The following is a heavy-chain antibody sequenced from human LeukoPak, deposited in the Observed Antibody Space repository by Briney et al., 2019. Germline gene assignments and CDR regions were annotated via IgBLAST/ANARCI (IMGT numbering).Heavy chain of an antibody. CDR3: ARVGTVNYYDSSGYYYYFDY. CDR2: MNPNSGDT. D-gene: IGHD3-22*01. J-gene: IGHJ4*02. CDR1: AATFSSYS. V-gene: IGHV1-8*02. Sequence: ASVKVSCKASAATFSSYSINWVRQATGQGLEWMGWMNPNSGDTGYAQKFQGRVTMTRNTSISTAYMELSSLRSEDTAVYYCARVGTVNYYDSSGYYYYFDYWGQGTLVTVSS.